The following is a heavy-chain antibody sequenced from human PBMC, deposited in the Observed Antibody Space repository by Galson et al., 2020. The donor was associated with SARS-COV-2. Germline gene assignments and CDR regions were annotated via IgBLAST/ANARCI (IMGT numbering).Heavy chain of an antibody. D-gene: IGHD4-17*01. Sequence: SETLSLTCTVSGGSISSGGYYWSWIRQHPGKGLEWIGYSYYSGSTYYNPSLKSRVTISVDTSKNQFSLKLSSVTAADTAVYYCASGEYGDYYFDCWGQGTLVTVYS. V-gene: IGHV4-31*03. CDR3: ASGEYGDYYFDC. CDR1: GGSISSGGYY. CDR2: SYYSGST. J-gene: IGHJ4*02.